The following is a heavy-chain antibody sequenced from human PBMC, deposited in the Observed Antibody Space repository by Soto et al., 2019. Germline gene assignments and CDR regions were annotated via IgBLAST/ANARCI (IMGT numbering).Heavy chain of an antibody. V-gene: IGHV3-53*02. Sequence: EVQLVETGGGLIQPGGSLRLSCAASGCTVSSNYMSWLRQAPGKGLEWVPVIYSGGSTYYADSVKGRSTISRDNSKNTLYLQMNSLRAEDTAVDYCARSLAIRGVFDYGGQGTLVTVSS. CDR1: GCTVSSNY. D-gene: IGHD3-10*01. CDR3: ARSLAIRGVFDY. CDR2: IYSGGST. J-gene: IGHJ4*02.